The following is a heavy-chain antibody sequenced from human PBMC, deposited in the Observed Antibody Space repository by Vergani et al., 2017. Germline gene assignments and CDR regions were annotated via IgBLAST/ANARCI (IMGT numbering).Heavy chain of an antibody. CDR1: GDSINTADY. CDR3: AKNSSGGFFDN. CDR2: VYHSGST. J-gene: IGHJ4*02. Sequence: QVHLQESGPGLVKPSETLSLTCSVSGDSINTADYWGWIRKPPGKGLEWIGSVYHSGSTSYIPSLQSRVTISVDTSKNQFSLNLNSMTAADTAIYYCAKNSSGGFFDNWGQGALVTVSS. D-gene: IGHD6-25*01. V-gene: IGHV4-38-2*02.